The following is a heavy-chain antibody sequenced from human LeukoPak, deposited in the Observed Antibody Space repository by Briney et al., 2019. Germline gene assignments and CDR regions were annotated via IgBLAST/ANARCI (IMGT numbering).Heavy chain of an antibody. D-gene: IGHD3-22*01. CDR1: GGTFSSYA. V-gene: IGHV1-69*05. Sequence: SVKVSCKASGGTFSSYAISWVRQAPGQGLEWMGGIIPIFGTANYAQKFQGRVTITTDESTSTAYMELSSLRSEDTAVYYCARRSDSSGYYLSDAFDIWGQGTMVTVSS. J-gene: IGHJ3*02. CDR2: IIPIFGTA. CDR3: ARRSDSSGYYLSDAFDI.